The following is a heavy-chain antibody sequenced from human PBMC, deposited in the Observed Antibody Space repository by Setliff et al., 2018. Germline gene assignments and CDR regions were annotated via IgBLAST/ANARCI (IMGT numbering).Heavy chain of an antibody. D-gene: IGHD3-16*01. J-gene: IGHJ6*02. Sequence: SVKVSCKASGGTFSSYAISWVRQAPGQGLEWMGRIIPIFGTANYAQKVQGRVTMTTDTSTGTIYMELRSLRADDTAVYYCSRFGLYYEAVYGGGDYYYYGMDVWGQGTTVTV. V-gene: IGHV1-69*05. CDR2: IIPIFGTA. CDR3: SRFGLYYEAVYGGGDYYYYGMDV. CDR1: GGTFSSYA.